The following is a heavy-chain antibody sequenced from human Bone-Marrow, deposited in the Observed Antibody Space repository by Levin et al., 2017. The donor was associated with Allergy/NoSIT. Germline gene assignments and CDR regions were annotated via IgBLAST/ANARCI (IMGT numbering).Heavy chain of an antibody. CDR2: IKQDGSEK. J-gene: IGHJ5*02. D-gene: IGHD2-2*01. CDR1: GFTFSSYW. CDR3: ARSDLCPVCWFDP. V-gene: IGHV3-7*01. Sequence: GESLKISCAASGFTFSSYWMSWVRQAPGKGLEWVANIKQDGSEKYYVDSVKGRFTISRDNAKNSLYLQMNSLRAEDTAVYYCARSDLCPVCWFDPWGQGTLVTVSS.